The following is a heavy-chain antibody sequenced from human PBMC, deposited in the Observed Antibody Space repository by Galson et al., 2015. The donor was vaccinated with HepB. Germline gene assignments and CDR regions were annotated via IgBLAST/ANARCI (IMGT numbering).Heavy chain of an antibody. V-gene: IGHV2-5*01. Sequence: PELVKPTQNLTLTCTFSGFSLSSRGMGLGWIRQPPGKTLEWLAVIYWNGERLYSPYLESRLTITKGTSENQVVLTMTNLDPVDTATYYCAHTPLTSFEEVIIRNPCGVWGQGTTVTVSS. CDR1: GFSLSSRGMG. CDR2: IYWNGER. CDR3: AHTPLTSFEEVIIRNPCGV. J-gene: IGHJ3*01. D-gene: IGHD2-21*01.